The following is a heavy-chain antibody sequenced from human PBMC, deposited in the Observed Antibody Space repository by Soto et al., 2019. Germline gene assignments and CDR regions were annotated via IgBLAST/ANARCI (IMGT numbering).Heavy chain of an antibody. V-gene: IGHV3-23*01. CDR3: AKEMEDIVVAVLEGGGEEDAFDI. Sequence: GGSLRLSCAASGFAFSSYAMSWVRQAPGKGLEWVSAISGSGGSTYYADSVKGRFTISRDNSKNTLYLQMNSLRAEDTAVYYCAKEMEDIVVAVLEGGGEEDAFDIWGQGTMVTVSS. CDR2: ISGSGGST. J-gene: IGHJ3*02. CDR1: GFAFSSYA. D-gene: IGHD2-15*01.